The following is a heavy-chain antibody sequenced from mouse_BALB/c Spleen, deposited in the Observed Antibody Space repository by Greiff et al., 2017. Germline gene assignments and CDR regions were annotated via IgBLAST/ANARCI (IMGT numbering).Heavy chain of an antibody. CDR3: ARSAYYRYDGAWFAY. Sequence: EVKLVESGPELVKPGASVKVSCKAPGYAFTSYNMYWVKQSHGKSLEWIGYIDPYNGGTSYNQKFKGKATLTVDKSSSTAYMHLNSLTSEDSAVYYCARSAYYRYDGAWFAYWGQGTLVTVSA. CDR2: IDPYNGGT. J-gene: IGHJ3*01. D-gene: IGHD2-14*01. CDR1: GYAFTSYN. V-gene: IGHV1S135*01.